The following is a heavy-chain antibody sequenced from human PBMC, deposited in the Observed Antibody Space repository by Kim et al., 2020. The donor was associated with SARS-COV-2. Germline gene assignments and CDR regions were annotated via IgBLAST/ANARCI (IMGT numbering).Heavy chain of an antibody. CDR1: GYSFTSYW. CDR3: ARRSGRLQLSADYFDY. CDR2: IYPGDSDT. Sequence: GESLKISCKGSGYSFTSYWIGWVRQMPGKGLEWMGIIYPGDSDTRYSPSFQGQVTISADKSISTAYLQWSSLKASDTAMYYCARRSGRLQLSADYFDYWGQGTLVTVSS. J-gene: IGHJ4*02. V-gene: IGHV5-51*01. D-gene: IGHD6-25*01.